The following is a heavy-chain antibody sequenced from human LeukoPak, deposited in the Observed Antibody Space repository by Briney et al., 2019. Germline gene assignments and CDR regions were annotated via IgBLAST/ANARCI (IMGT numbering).Heavy chain of an antibody. CDR3: ARDFPRDYDILTGYYMAGWFDP. V-gene: IGHV1-18*01. CDR1: GYTFTSYG. D-gene: IGHD3-9*01. Sequence: ASVKVSCKASGYTFTSYGISWVRQAPGQGLEWRGWISAYNGNTNYAQKLQGRVTMTTDTSTSTAYMELRSLRSDDTAVYYCARDFPRDYDILTGYYMAGWFDPWGQGTLVTVSS. J-gene: IGHJ5*02. CDR2: ISAYNGNT.